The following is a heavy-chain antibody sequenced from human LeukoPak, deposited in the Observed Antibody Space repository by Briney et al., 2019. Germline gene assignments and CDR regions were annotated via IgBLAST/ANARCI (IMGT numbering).Heavy chain of an antibody. V-gene: IGHV4-39*07. J-gene: IGHJ4*02. CDR1: GGSISSGGYY. CDR3: AGKWELLQAYNTAFDY. D-gene: IGHD1-26*01. Sequence: SETLSLTCTVSGGSISSGGYYWSWIRQPPGKGLEWIGEINHSGSTNYNPSLKSRVTISVDTSKNQFSLKLSSVTAADTAVYYCAGKWELLQAYNTAFDYWGQGTLVTVSS. CDR2: INHSGST.